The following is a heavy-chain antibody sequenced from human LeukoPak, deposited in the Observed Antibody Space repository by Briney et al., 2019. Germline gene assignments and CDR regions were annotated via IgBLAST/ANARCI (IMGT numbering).Heavy chain of an antibody. CDR1: GFSFRNTW. CDR2: IKKDETEI. Sequence: GGSLRLSCTASGFSFRNTWMSWVRQAPGKGLEWVANIKKDETEIYYADSVKGRFTISRDNAKRSLYLQMNVLRAADTAVYYCATLNWDDGEVSGFDHWGQGTLVTVSS. D-gene: IGHD1-26*01. CDR3: ATLNWDDGEVSGFDH. J-gene: IGHJ5*02. V-gene: IGHV3-7*01.